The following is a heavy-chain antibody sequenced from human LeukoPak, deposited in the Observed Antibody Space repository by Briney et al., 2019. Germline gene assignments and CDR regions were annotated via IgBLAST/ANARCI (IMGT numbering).Heavy chain of an antibody. D-gene: IGHD2-15*01. J-gene: IGHJ4*02. Sequence: GSLRLSCAASGFTFSNAWMSWVRQAPGKGLEWVGRIKSKTDGGTTDYAAPVKGRFTISRDDSKNTLYLQMNSLKTEDTAVYYCTTQRYCSGGSCSDYWGQGTLVTVSS. CDR3: TTQRYCSGGSCSDY. CDR1: GFTFSNAW. CDR2: IKSKTDGGTT. V-gene: IGHV3-15*01.